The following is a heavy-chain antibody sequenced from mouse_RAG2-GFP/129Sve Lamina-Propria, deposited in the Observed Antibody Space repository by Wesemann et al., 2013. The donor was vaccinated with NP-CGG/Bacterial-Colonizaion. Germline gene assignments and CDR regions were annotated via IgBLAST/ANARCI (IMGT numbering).Heavy chain of an antibody. CDR1: GYTFTNYW. D-gene: IGHD1-1*01. CDR3: AYYGSSAMDY. Sequence: PGTSVKMSCKASGYTFTNYWIGWAKQRPGHGLEWIGDIYPGGGYTNYNEKFKGKATLTAYKSSSTAYMQFSSLTSEDSAIYYCAYYGSSAMDYWGQGTSVTVSS. CDR2: IYPGGGYT. J-gene: IGHJ4*01. V-gene: IGHV1-63*01.